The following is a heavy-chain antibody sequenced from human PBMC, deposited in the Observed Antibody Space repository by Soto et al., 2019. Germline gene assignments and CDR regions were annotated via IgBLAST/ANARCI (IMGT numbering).Heavy chain of an antibody. D-gene: IGHD2-15*01. J-gene: IGHJ6*02. V-gene: IGHV3-11*06. CDR3: ARVHGYCSGGSCYSGYYYYGMDV. Sequence: GGSLRLSCAASGFTFSDYYMSWIRQAPGRGLEWVSYMSSSSSYTNYADSVKGRFTISRDNAKNSLYLQMNSLRAADPAVYYCARVHGYCSGGSCYSGYYYYGMDVWGQGTTVTVSS. CDR1: GFTFSDYY. CDR2: MSSSSSYT.